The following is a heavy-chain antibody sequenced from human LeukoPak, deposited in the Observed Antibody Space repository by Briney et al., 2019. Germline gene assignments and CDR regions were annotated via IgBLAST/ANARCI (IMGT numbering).Heavy chain of an antibody. V-gene: IGHV3-74*01. CDR1: GFTFSNYW. CDR2: INNDGTST. D-gene: IGHD3-22*01. Sequence: GGSLRLSCADSGFTFSNYWLHWVRQAPGKGLVWVSRINNDGTSTTYADSVKGRFTISRDNAKNTPYLQMNSLRAEDTAVYYCASTLNSSSYHYAFDIWGQGTMVTVSS. CDR3: ASTLNSSSYHYAFDI. J-gene: IGHJ3*02.